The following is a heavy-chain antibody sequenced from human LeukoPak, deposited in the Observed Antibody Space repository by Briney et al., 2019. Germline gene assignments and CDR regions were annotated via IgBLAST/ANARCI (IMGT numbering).Heavy chain of an antibody. CDR2: INPNSGDT. CDR1: GYTFTSYG. V-gene: IGHV1-2*02. CDR3: ARGGCTSTSCHEGGVPFDY. D-gene: IGHD2-2*01. Sequence: WASVKVSCKASGYTFTSYGISWVRQAPGQGLEWMGWINPNSGDTSYTQRFQGRVTMTRDTSISTAYMELSRLGSDDTAVYYCARGGCTSTSCHEGGVPFDYWGQGTLVTVSS. J-gene: IGHJ4*02.